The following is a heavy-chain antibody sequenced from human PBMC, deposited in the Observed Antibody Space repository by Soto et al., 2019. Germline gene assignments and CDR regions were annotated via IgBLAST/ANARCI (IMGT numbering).Heavy chain of an antibody. V-gene: IGHV4-38-2*01. Sequence: XETLSLTCAVAGSPINTDYWAWIRQPPGKGLEWIGSIYHSGSTDSNPSLESRVSISIDNSKNQFSLNLSSVTAADTAVYYCARAMRDAYNFYFRGMDVWGQGPTVTVSS. D-gene: IGHD1-1*01. CDR2: IYHSGST. CDR1: GSPINTDY. CDR3: ARAMRDAYNFYFRGMDV. J-gene: IGHJ6*02.